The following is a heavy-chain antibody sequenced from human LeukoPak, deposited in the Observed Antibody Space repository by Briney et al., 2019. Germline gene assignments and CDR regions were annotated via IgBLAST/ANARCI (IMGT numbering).Heavy chain of an antibody. J-gene: IGHJ5*02. Sequence: ASVKVSCKASGYTFTGYYMHWVRQAPGQGLEWMGWINPNSGGTNYAQKFQGRVTMTRDTSISTAYMELRSLRSDDTAVYYCARSNYDILTGYYEWFDPWGQGTLVTVSS. V-gene: IGHV1-2*02. CDR1: GYTFTGYY. CDR2: INPNSGGT. D-gene: IGHD3-9*01. CDR3: ARSNYDILTGYYEWFDP.